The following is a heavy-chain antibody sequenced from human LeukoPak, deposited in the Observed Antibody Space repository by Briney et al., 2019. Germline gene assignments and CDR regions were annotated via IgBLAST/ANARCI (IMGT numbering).Heavy chain of an antibody. CDR3: AKGYSSGYYSSYYFDY. CDR1: GFTFDDYA. D-gene: IGHD3-22*01. V-gene: IGHV3-9*01. Sequence: PGRSLRLSCAASGFTFDDYAMHWVRQAPGKGLEWVSGISWNSGSIGYADSVKGRFTISRDNAKNSLYLQMNSLRAEDTALYYCAKGYSSGYYSSYYFDYWGQGTLVTVSS. CDR2: ISWNSGSI. J-gene: IGHJ4*02.